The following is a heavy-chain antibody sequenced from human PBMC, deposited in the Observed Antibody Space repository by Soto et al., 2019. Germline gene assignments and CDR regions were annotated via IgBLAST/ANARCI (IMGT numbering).Heavy chain of an antibody. J-gene: IGHJ6*02. CDR2: IGTAGDT. Sequence: GGSLRLSCAASGFTFSSYDMHWVRQATGKGLEWVSAIGTAGDTYYPGSVKGRFTISRENAKNSLYLQMNSLRAGDTAVYYCARAGIAAAGYYYYGMDVWGQGTTVTVSS. CDR3: ARAGIAAAGYYYYGMDV. CDR1: GFTFSSYD. V-gene: IGHV3-13*04. D-gene: IGHD6-13*01.